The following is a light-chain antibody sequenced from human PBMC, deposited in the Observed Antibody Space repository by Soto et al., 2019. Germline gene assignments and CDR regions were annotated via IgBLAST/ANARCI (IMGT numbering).Light chain of an antibody. J-gene: IGLJ2*01. CDR3: SSYAGSNNLHVL. CDR2: EVI. V-gene: IGLV2-8*01. Sequence: QSVLTQPPSASGSPGQSVTISCTGTSSDVGKYDYVSWFQHHPGKAPKLIIYEVIKRPSGVPDRFSGSKSGNTASLTVSGLQAEDEADYYCSSYAGSNNLHVLFGGGTKVTVL. CDR1: SSDVGKYDY.